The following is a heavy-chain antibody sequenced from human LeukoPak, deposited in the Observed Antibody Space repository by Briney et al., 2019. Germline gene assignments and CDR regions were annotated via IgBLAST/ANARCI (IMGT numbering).Heavy chain of an antibody. Sequence: GGSLRLSCAASGFTLRNYGMHWVRQAPGKGLEWVSAISGSGGSTYYADSVKGRFTISRDNSKNTLYLQMNSLRAEDTAVYYCAKSPGPTVTTIDYWGQGTLVTVSS. CDR2: ISGSGGST. D-gene: IGHD4-17*01. V-gene: IGHV3-23*01. CDR1: GFTLRNYG. CDR3: AKSPGPTVTTIDY. J-gene: IGHJ4*02.